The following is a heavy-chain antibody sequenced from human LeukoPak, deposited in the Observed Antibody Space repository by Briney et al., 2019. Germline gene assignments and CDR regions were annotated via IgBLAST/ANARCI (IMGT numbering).Heavy chain of an antibody. CDR1: GGSISSGDYY. D-gene: IGHD3-9*01. CDR3: AREGHYDILTGPYYYGMDV. Sequence: SQTLSLTCTVSGGSISSGDYYWSWIRQPPGKGLEWIGYIYYSGSTYYNPSLKSRVTISVDTSKNQFSLKLSSVTAADTAVYYCAREGHYDILTGPYYYGMDVWGKGTTVTVSS. J-gene: IGHJ6*04. CDR2: IYYSGST. V-gene: IGHV4-30-4*01.